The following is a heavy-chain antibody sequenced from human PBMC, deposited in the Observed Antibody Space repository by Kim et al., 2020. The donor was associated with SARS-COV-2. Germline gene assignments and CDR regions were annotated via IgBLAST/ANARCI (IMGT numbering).Heavy chain of an antibody. D-gene: IGHD2-2*01. V-gene: IGHV7-4-1*02. Sequence: GYNFTRNSINWVRQAPGQGLEWMGWVNTNTSNATYAQKFTGRFVFYLDTSVSTAFLHITSLKPEDTAVYFCVRGRCSTKSCYPRFWGQGTLAT. CDR1: GYNFTRNS. J-gene: IGHJ4*02. CDR3: VRGRCSTKSCYPRF. CDR2: VNTNTSNA.